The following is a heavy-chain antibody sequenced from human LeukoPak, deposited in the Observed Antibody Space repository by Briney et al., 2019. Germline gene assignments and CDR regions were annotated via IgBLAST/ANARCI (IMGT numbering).Heavy chain of an antibody. CDR2: IIPIFGIA. D-gene: IGHD3-10*01. Sequence: GASVKVSCKASGGTFSSYAISWVRQVPGQGLEWMGRIIPIFGIANYAQKFQGRVTITADKSTSTAYMELSSLRSEDTAVYYCARGHPGTPGEYGMDVWGQGTTVTVSS. CDR3: ARGHPGTPGEYGMDV. CDR1: GGTFSSYA. J-gene: IGHJ6*02. V-gene: IGHV1-69*04.